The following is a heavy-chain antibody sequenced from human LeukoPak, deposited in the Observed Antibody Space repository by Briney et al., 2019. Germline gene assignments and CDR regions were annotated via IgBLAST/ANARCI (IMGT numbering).Heavy chain of an antibody. CDR1: GGSITDYF. CDR3: ARHRTVTARNFDY. J-gene: IGHJ4*02. V-gene: IGHV4-34*01. D-gene: IGHD4-17*01. CDR2: INHSGSS. Sequence: SETLSLTCALSGGSITDYFYNWVRQPPGKGLEWIGEINHSGSSTYNPSLKSRVIISLDTSKNQFSLKLSSVTAADTAVYYCARHRTVTARNFDYWGQGTLVTVSS.